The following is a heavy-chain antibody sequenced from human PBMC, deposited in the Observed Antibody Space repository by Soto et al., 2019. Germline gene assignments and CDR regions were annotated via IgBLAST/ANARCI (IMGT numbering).Heavy chain of an antibody. CDR3: ATTVTSYYYYGMDV. CDR2: IYYSGST. CDR1: GGSISSYY. Sequence: SETLSLTCTVSGGSISSYYWSWIRQPPGKGLEWIGYIYYSGSTNYNPSLKSRVTISVDTSKNQFSLKLSSVTAADTAVYYCATTVTSYYYYGMDVWGQGTTVTVSS. J-gene: IGHJ6*02. D-gene: IGHD4-4*01. V-gene: IGHV4-59*01.